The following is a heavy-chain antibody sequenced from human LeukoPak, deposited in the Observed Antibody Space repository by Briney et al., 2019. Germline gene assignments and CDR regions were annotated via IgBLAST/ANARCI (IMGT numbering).Heavy chain of an antibody. CDR2: IWYDGSNK. D-gene: IGHD3-10*01. J-gene: IGHJ4*02. CDR1: GFTFSSYG. CDR3: AKGPHFTMVRGVTFLDY. V-gene: IGHV3-33*06. Sequence: GRSLRLSCAASGFTFSSYGMHWVRQAPGKGLEWVAVIWYDGSNKYYTDSVKGRFTISRDNSKNTLYLQMNSLRAEDTAVYYCAKGPHFTMVRGVTFLDYWGQGTLVTVSS.